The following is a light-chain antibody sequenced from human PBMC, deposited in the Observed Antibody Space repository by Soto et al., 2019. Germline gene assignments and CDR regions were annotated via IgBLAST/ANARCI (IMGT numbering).Light chain of an antibody. CDR1: QSVSSN. V-gene: IGKV3-15*01. J-gene: IGKJ1*01. CDR3: QHYNNVPPLT. CDR2: GAS. Sequence: EIVMTQSPATLSVSPGERATLSCRASQSVSSNLAWYQQTPGQAPRLLIYGASTRATGIPARFSGSGSGTEFTLTISILHSEDFAVYYGQHYNNVPPLTFGQGTKVEIK.